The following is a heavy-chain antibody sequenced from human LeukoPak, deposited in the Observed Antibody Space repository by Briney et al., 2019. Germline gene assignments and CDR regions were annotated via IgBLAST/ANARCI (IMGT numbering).Heavy chain of an antibody. Sequence: ASVKVSCKASGYTFTSYDINWVRQATGQGLEWMGWMNPNSGNTGYAQKFQGRVTMTSNTSISTAYMELSSLRSEDMAVYYCARGLPPGSYYYYGMDVWGQGTTVTVSS. J-gene: IGHJ6*02. CDR3: ARGLPPGSYYYYGMDV. V-gene: IGHV1-8*01. CDR1: GYTFTSYD. D-gene: IGHD2-2*01. CDR2: MNPNSGNT.